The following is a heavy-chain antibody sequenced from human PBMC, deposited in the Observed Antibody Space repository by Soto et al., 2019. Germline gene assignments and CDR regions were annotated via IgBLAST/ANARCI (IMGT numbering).Heavy chain of an antibody. Sequence: QVQLVESGGGVVQPGRSLRLSCATSGFTSNRFAVHWVRQAPGKGLAWVAAISYDGSIESYADSAKGRFAISRDGSQSTVFLQMNGLTVDDPAVYYCARAGGTSSWFAYYGMTVWGQGTTVTVSS. J-gene: IGHJ6*02. CDR2: ISYDGSIE. CDR1: GFTSNRFA. CDR3: ARAGGTSSWFAYYGMTV. D-gene: IGHD6-6*01. V-gene: IGHV3-30*09.